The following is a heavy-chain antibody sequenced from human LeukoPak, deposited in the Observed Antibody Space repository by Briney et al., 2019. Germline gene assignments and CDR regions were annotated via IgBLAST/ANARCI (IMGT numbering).Heavy chain of an antibody. CDR1: GGTFSSYA. V-gene: IGHV1-69*01. J-gene: IGHJ4*02. D-gene: IGHD4-17*01. CDR2: IIPIFGTA. CDR3: ARHRTDYGDYCLDY. Sequence: SVKVSCKASGGTFSSYAISWVRQAPGQGLEWMGGIIPIFGTANYAQKFQGRATITADESTSTAYMELSSLRSEDTAVYYCARHRTDYGDYCLDYWGQGTLVTVSS.